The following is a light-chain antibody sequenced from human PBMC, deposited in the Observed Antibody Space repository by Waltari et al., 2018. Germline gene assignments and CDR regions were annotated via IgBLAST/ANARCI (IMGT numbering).Light chain of an antibody. V-gene: IGKV3-11*01. CDR1: QSINSY. Sequence: EIVLKQSPATLSLSPGESATLSCRASQSINSYLAWYQQKPGQAPRLLLYDASNRATGVPARFSGSGSGSDFTLTISSLDPEDFAVYYCQQRYNWPLTFGQGTRLEIK. CDR2: DAS. J-gene: IGKJ5*01. CDR3: QQRYNWPLT.